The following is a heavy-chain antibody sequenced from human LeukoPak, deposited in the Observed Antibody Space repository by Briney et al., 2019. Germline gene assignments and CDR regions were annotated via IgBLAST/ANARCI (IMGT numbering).Heavy chain of an antibody. D-gene: IGHD3-10*01. CDR1: GGSISSGSYY. CDR2: VYTSGST. J-gene: IGHJ4*02. V-gene: IGHV4-61*02. Sequence: SETLSLTCTVSGGSISSGSYYWSWIRQPAGKGLEWIGRVYTSGSTNYNPSLKSRVTISVDTSKNQFSLKLSSVTAADTAVYYCAGGVTIVRGTSKRFDYWGQGTLVTVSS. CDR3: AGGVTIVRGTSKRFDY.